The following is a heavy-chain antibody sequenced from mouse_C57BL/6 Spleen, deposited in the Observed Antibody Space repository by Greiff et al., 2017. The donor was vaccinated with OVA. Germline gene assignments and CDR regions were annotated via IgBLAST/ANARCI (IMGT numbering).Heavy chain of an antibody. Sequence: VQLQQSGPELVKPGASVKMSCKASGYTFTDYYMHWVKQSHGKSLEWIGYIYPNNGGNGYNQKFKGKATLTVAQSSSTAYMELRSLTSEDSAVEYCARAITTVVADGYYFDYWGQGTTLTVSS. CDR1: GYTFTDYY. CDR2: IYPNNGGN. CDR3: ARAITTVVADGYYFDY. D-gene: IGHD1-1*01. J-gene: IGHJ2*01. V-gene: IGHV1-34*01.